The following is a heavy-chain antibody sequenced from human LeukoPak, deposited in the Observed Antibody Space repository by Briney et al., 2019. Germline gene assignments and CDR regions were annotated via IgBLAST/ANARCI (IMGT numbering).Heavy chain of an antibody. CDR2: ISGSGGST. Sequence: PGGSLRLSCAASGFTFSSYAMSWVRQAPGKGLEWVSAISGSGGSTYYADSVKGRFTISRDNSKNTLYLQMNSLRAEDTAVYYCARLSRASVPLEWLFPYYYYYYMDVWGKGTTVTVSS. CDR3: ARLSRASVPLEWLFPYYYYYYMDV. CDR1: GFTFSSYA. V-gene: IGHV3-23*01. D-gene: IGHD3-3*01. J-gene: IGHJ6*03.